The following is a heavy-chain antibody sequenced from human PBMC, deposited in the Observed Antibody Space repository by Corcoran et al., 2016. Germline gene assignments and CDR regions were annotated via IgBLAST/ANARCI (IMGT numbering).Heavy chain of an antibody. J-gene: IGHJ6*02. CDR2: INAGNGNT. D-gene: IGHD3-22*01. CDR1: GYTFTSYA. CDR3: ARDGAAMINYYYYGMDV. Sequence: QVQLVQSGAEVKKPGASVKVSCKASGYTFTSYAMHWVRQAPGQRLEWMGWINAGNGNTKYSQKFQGRVTITRDTSASTAYMELSSLRSEDTDVYYCARDGAAMINYYYYGMDVWGQGTTVTVSS. V-gene: IGHV1-3*01.